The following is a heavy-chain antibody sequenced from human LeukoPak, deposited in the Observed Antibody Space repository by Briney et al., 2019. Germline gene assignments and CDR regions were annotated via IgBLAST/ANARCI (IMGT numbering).Heavy chain of an antibody. Sequence: SETLSLTCTVSGGSISSSSYYWGWIRQPPGKGLEWIGSIYYSGSTYYNPSLKSRVTISVDTSKNQFSLKLSSVTAADTAVYYCARHLAITMIVVQLAPDNRFDPWGQGTLVTVSS. CDR2: IYYSGST. V-gene: IGHV4-39*01. D-gene: IGHD3-22*01. J-gene: IGHJ5*02. CDR3: ARHLAITMIVVQLAPDNRFDP. CDR1: GGSISSSSYY.